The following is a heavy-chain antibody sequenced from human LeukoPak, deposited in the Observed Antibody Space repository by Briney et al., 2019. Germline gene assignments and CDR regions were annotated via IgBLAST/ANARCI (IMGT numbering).Heavy chain of an antibody. J-gene: IGHJ4*02. CDR2: IYSGGST. V-gene: IGHV3-53*01. D-gene: IGHD1-26*01. CDR3: ASSPRYSGSYFSFDY. Sequence: PGGSLRLSCAASGFTVSSNYMSWVRQAPGKGLEWVSVIYSGGSTYYADSVKGRFTISRDNSKNTLYLQMNSLRAEDTAVYYCASSPRYSGSYFSFDYWGQGTLVTVSS. CDR1: GFTVSSNY.